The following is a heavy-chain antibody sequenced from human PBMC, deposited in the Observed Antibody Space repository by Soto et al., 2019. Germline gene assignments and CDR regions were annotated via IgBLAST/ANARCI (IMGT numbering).Heavy chain of an antibody. V-gene: IGHV1-69*01. CDR3: ATGGRYPKSSYSYGMDV. J-gene: IGHJ6*02. D-gene: IGHD1-20*01. CDR1: GGTFSTYS. Sequence: QVQLVQSGTEVKKPGSSVKVSCKASGGTFSTYSISWVRQAPGQGLEWMGGSLPIFATAQYAQHFQGRVTITADESTSTAYLELSSLRSDDTAVYYCATGGRYPKSSYSYGMDVWGQGTTVTVSS. CDR2: SLPIFATA.